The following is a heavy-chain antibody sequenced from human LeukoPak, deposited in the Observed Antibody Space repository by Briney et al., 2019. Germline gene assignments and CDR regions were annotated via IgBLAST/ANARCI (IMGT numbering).Heavy chain of an antibody. Sequence: SVKVSCKASGLTFTNSAMQWVRQARGQRLEWIGWLVVGSGNTNYAQNFQERVTITRDMSTSTAYMELSSLRSEDTAVYYCAADDLTRGYWGQGTLVTVSS. CDR1: GLTFTNSA. CDR3: AADDLTRGY. V-gene: IGHV1-58*02. J-gene: IGHJ4*02. CDR2: LVVGSGNT.